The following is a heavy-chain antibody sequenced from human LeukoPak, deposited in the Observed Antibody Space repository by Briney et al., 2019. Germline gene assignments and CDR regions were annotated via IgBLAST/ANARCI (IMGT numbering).Heavy chain of an antibody. J-gene: IGHJ3*02. CDR1: GFTFSSYG. CDR3: ARDRNYCSSDRCYDAFDI. D-gene: IGHD2-15*01. V-gene: IGHV3-30*02. Sequence: GGSLRLSCAASGFTFSSYGMHWVRQAPGKGLEWVAFIRYDGSNKYYADFVKGRFTISRDNSKNTLYLQMNNLRADDTSVYYCARDRNYCSSDRCYDAFDIWGQGTMVTVSS. CDR2: IRYDGSNK.